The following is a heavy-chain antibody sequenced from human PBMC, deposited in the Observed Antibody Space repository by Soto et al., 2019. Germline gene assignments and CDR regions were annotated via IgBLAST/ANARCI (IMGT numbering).Heavy chain of an antibody. Sequence: GVSVKVSSKASGYTFTSCGLSWVRQATGQGLEWMGWISAYNGNTNYAQKLQGRVTMTTDTSTSTAYMELRSLRSDDTAVYYCALGNGGSSQKYYYGMDVWGQGTTVTVSS. V-gene: IGHV1-18*01. CDR2: ISAYNGNT. CDR1: GYTFTSCG. J-gene: IGHJ6*02. D-gene: IGHD2-15*01. CDR3: ALGNGGSSQKYYYGMDV.